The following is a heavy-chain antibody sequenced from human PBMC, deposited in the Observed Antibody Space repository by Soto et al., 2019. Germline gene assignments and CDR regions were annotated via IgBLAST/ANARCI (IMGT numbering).Heavy chain of an antibody. CDR3: TRVASGDWGVFDY. CDR2: INRDGSST. Sequence: EVQLVESGGGLVQPGGSLRLSCAASGFTFSSYWMHWVRQAPGKGLVWVSRINRDGSSTSYADSVKGWFTISRDNAKNTLYLQINSLRAEDTAVYYCTRVASGDWGVFDYWGQGTLVTVSS. CDR1: GFTFSSYW. V-gene: IGHV3-74*01. D-gene: IGHD2-21*02. J-gene: IGHJ4*02.